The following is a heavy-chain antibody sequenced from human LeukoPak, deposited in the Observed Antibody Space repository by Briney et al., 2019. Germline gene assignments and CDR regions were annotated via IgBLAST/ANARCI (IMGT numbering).Heavy chain of an antibody. D-gene: IGHD3-10*01. Sequence: ASVKVSCKASGYTFTGYYIHWVRQAPGQGLEWMGWINPNSGGTNYIQKFQGRVTMTRDTSISTAYMELSRLRSDDTAVYYCARAPQPTRITMVRGVIRRGVVWFDPWGQGTLVTVSS. J-gene: IGHJ5*02. V-gene: IGHV1-2*02. CDR1: GYTFTGYY. CDR3: ARAPQPTRITMVRGVIRRGVVWFDP. CDR2: INPNSGGT.